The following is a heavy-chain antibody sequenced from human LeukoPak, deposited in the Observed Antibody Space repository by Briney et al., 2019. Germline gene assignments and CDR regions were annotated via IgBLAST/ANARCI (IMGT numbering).Heavy chain of an antibody. D-gene: IGHD3-10*01. CDR2: IRYDGSNK. J-gene: IGHJ6*03. Sequence: GGSLRLSCAASGFTFSSYGMHWVRQAPGKGLEWVAFIRYDGSNKYYVDSVKGRFTISRDNAKNSLYLQMNSLRAEDTAVYYCASLPGAPVYYYYYMDVWGKGTTVTVSS. CDR1: GFTFSSYG. CDR3: ASLPGAPVYYYYYMDV. V-gene: IGHV3-30*02.